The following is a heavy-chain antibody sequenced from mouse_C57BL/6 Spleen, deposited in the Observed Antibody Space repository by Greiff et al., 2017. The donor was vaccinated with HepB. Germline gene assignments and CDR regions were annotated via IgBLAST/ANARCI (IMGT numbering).Heavy chain of an antibody. V-gene: IGHV1-74*01. CDR3: ERNTTVVATGVNYCVY. CDR2: IHPSDSDT. J-gene: IGHJ2*01. Sequence: QVQLQQPGAELVKPGASVKVSCKASGYTFTSYWMHWVKQRPGQGLEWIGRIHPSDSDTNYNQKFKGKATLTVDKSSSTAYMQLSSLTSEDSAVYLCERNTTVVATGVNYCVYGRKGTTLTVSS. D-gene: IGHD1-1*01. CDR1: GYTFTSYW.